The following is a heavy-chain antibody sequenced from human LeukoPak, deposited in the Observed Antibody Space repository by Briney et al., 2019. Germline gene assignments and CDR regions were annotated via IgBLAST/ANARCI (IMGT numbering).Heavy chain of an antibody. D-gene: IGHD2-15*01. Sequence: SETLSLTCTVSGGSISSYYWSCIRQPPGKGLEWIGYIYYSGSTNHNPSLKSRVTISVDTSKNQFSLKLTSVTAADTAVYYCARGVVAARFWFDPWGQGTLVTVSS. V-gene: IGHV4-59*01. CDR2: IYYSGST. CDR1: GGSISSYY. CDR3: ARGVVAARFWFDP. J-gene: IGHJ5*02.